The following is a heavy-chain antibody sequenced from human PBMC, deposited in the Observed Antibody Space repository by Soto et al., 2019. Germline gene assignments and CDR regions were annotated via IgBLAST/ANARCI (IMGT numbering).Heavy chain of an antibody. J-gene: IGHJ4*02. D-gene: IGHD3-10*01. Sequence: GGSLRLSCAASGFTFSTYAMTWVRQAPGKGLAWLSSISGSGSTYYADSVKGRFTISRDNSKNTLYLQMNCLRAEDTAVYYCAKVISTSGSSLWGRGTLVTVSS. CDR1: GFTFSTYA. V-gene: IGHV3-23*01. CDR2: ISGSGST. CDR3: AKVISTSGSSL.